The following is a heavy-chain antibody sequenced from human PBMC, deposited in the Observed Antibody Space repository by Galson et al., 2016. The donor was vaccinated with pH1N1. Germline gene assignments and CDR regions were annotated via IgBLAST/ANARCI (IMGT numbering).Heavy chain of an antibody. CDR3: AHLGYGDYVGYFDY. J-gene: IGHJ4*02. V-gene: IGHV2-70*04. D-gene: IGHD4-17*01. CDR1: GFSLTSRGMR. CDR2: IDWDDEK. Sequence: PALVKPTQTLTLTCSFSGFSLTSRGMRVNWIRQPPGKALEWLARIDWDDEKFYNTSLKTRLSISKDTSKNQVVLTMTNMDPVDTATYYCAHLGYGDYVGYFDYWGQGTLVTVSS.